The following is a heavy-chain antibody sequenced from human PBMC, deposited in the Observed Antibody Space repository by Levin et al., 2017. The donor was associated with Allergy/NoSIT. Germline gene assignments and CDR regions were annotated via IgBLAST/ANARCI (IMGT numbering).Heavy chain of an antibody. Sequence: GGSLRLSCAASGFTFSSYGMHWVRQAPGKGLEWVAVIWYDGSNKYYADSVKGRFTISRDNSKNTLYLQMNSLRAEDTAVYYWARITHDYGDYERVYYDYYGMDVWGQGTTVTVSS. CDR2: IWYDGSNK. CDR1: GFTFSSYG. J-gene: IGHJ6*02. V-gene: IGHV3-33*01. CDR3: ARITHDYGDYERVYYDYYGMDV. D-gene: IGHD4-17*01.